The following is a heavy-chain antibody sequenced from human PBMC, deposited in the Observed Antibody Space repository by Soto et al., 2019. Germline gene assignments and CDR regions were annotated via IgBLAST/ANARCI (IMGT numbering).Heavy chain of an antibody. V-gene: IGHV4-34*01. CDR3: ARGAYYGSGSYYPRFLY. D-gene: IGHD3-10*01. Sequence: QVQLQQWGAGLLKPSETLSLTCAVYGGSFSGYYWSWIRQPPGKGLEWIGEINHSGSTNYNPSLKMRVPVSVDTSKNQVSLKLSSVTAADTAVYYCARGAYYGSGSYYPRFLYWGQGTLVTVSS. J-gene: IGHJ4*02. CDR2: INHSGST. CDR1: GGSFSGYY.